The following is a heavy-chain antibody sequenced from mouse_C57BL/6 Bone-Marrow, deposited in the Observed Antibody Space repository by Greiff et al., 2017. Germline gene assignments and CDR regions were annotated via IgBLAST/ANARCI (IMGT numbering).Heavy chain of an antibody. V-gene: IGHV1-81*01. CDR2: IYPRSGNT. CDR1: GYTFTSYG. J-gene: IGHJ2*01. CDR3: ARWGWVYYFDD. D-gene: IGHD1-1*02. Sequence: QVQLKESGAELARPGASVKLSCKASGYTFTSYGISWVKQRTGQGLEWIGEIYPRSGNTYYNEKFKGKATLTADKSSSTAYMELRSLTSEDSAVYFCARWGWVYYFDDWGQGTTLTVSS.